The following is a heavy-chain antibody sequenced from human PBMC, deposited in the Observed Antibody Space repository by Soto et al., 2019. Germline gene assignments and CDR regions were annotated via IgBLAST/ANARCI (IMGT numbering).Heavy chain of an antibody. Sequence: EVQLLESGGGLVQPGGSLRLSCAASGFTFSSYAMSWVRQAPGKGLEWVSAISSSSSYIYYADSVKGRFTISRDNAKNSLYLQMNSLRAEDTAVYYCARVWYCSSTSCPWAAFDIWGQGTMVTVSS. V-gene: IGHV3-21*01. CDR2: ISSSSSYI. CDR1: GFTFSSYA. D-gene: IGHD2-2*01. J-gene: IGHJ3*02. CDR3: ARVWYCSSTSCPWAAFDI.